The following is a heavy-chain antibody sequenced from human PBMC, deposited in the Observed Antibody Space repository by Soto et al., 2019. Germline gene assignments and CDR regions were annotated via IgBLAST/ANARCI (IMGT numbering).Heavy chain of an antibody. CDR1: GGTFSSYA. Sequence: ASVKVSCKASGGTFSSYAISWVRQAPGQGLEWMGGIIPIFGTANYAQKFQGRVTITADESTSTAYMELSSLRSEDTAVYYCARLVQYGVGATMGIGWGQGTMVTVYS. CDR3: ARLVQYGVGATMGIG. V-gene: IGHV1-69*13. D-gene: IGHD1-26*01. J-gene: IGHJ4*02. CDR2: IIPIFGTA.